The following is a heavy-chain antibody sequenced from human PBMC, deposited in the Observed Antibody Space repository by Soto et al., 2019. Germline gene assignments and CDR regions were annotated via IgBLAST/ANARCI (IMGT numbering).Heavy chain of an antibody. CDR1: GFTFSGSA. D-gene: IGHD3-16*01. CDR3: TRLLGEGQWRYYYFDY. Sequence: EVQLVESGGGLVQPGGSLKLSCAASGFTFSGSAMHWVRQASGKGLEWVGRIRSKANSYATAYAASVKGRFTISRDDSKNTAYLQMNSLKTEDTAVYYCTRLLGEGQWRYYYFDYWGQGTLVTVSS. J-gene: IGHJ4*02. V-gene: IGHV3-73*02. CDR2: IRSKANSYAT.